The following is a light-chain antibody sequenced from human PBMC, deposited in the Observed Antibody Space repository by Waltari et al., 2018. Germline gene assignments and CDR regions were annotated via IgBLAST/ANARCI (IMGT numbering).Light chain of an antibody. V-gene: IGKV4-1*01. CDR3: QQYYSSPIS. J-gene: IGKJ5*01. Sequence: EIVMTQSPDSLAVSLGERAAINCKSSRSVLYNSNNKNYLAWYQQKPRPPPKLLINWASSRESGVPDGFSGSGTGTDFTLTISSLQAEDVAVYYCQQYYSSPISFGQGTRLEIK. CDR2: WAS. CDR1: RSVLYNSNNKNY.